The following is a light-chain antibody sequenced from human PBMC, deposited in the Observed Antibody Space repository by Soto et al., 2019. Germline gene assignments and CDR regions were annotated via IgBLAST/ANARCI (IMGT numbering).Light chain of an antibody. V-gene: IGLV2-14*01. CDR2: EVS. J-gene: IGLJ1*01. Sequence: QSALTQPASVSGSPGQSITISCTGTSSDVGRYNYVSWYQQHPGKAPKLMIYEVSNRPSGVSNCFSGSKSGNTASLTISGLQAEDEADYYCSSYTSSSTLEGVFGTGTKVTVL. CDR1: SSDVGRYNY. CDR3: SSYTSSSTLEGV.